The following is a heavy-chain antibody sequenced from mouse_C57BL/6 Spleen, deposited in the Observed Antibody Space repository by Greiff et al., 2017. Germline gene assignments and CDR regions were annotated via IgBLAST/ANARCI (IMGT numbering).Heavy chain of an antibody. CDR3: ARPHYYGRSRYWYFDV. D-gene: IGHD1-1*01. CDR2: IDPSDSYT. Sequence: VQLQQPGAELVMPGASVKLSCKASGYTFTSYWMHWVKQRPGQGLEWIGEIDPSDSYTNYNQKFKGKSTLTVDKSSSTAYMQLSSLTSEDSAVYYCARPHYYGRSRYWYFDVGGTGTTVTVSS. V-gene: IGHV1-69*01. CDR1: GYTFTSYW. J-gene: IGHJ1*03.